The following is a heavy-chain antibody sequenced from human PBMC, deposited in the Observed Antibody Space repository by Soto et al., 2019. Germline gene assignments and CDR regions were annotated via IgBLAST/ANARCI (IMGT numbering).Heavy chain of an antibody. V-gene: IGHV1-69*02. Sequence: SVKVSCKASGGTFSSYTISWVRQAPGQGLEWMGRIIPILGIANYAQKFQGRVTITADKSKSTAYMELSSLRSEDTAVYYCARMKTTVVNNSGTDYWGQGTLVTVSS. CDR1: GGTFSSYT. J-gene: IGHJ4*02. CDR2: IIPILGIA. CDR3: ARMKTTVVNNSGTDY. D-gene: IGHD4-17*01.